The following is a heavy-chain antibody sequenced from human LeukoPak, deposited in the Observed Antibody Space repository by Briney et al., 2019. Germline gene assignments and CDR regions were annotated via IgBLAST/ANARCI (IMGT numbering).Heavy chain of an antibody. D-gene: IGHD3-10*01. Sequence: PSETLSLTCTVSGGSISSSSYYWGWIRQPPGKGLEWIGSIYYSGSTYYNPSLKSRVTISVDTSKNQFSLKLSSVTAADTAVYYCARAAVRGVIISLNWFDPWGQGTLVTVSS. V-gene: IGHV4-39*07. CDR1: GGSISSSSYY. CDR2: IYYSGST. CDR3: ARAAVRGVIISLNWFDP. J-gene: IGHJ5*02.